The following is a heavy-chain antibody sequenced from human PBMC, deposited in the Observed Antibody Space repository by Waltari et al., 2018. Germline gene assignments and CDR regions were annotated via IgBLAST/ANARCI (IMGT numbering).Heavy chain of an antibody. V-gene: IGHV4-34*01. D-gene: IGHD3-3*01. CDR2: INHSGST. Sequence: QEQLQQWGAGLLKPSETLSLTCAVYGGSFSGYYWSWIRQPPGKGLEWIGEINHSGSTNYNPSLKSRVTISVDTSKNQFSLKLSSVTAADTAVYYCARAARGTIFGKNWFDPWGQGTLVTVSS. CDR3: ARAARGTIFGKNWFDP. J-gene: IGHJ5*02. CDR1: GGSFSGYY.